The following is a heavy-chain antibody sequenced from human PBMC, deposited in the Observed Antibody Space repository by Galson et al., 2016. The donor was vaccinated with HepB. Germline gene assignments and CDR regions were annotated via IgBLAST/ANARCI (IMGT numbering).Heavy chain of an antibody. J-gene: IGHJ4*02. D-gene: IGHD6-25*01. Sequence: SLRLSCAAFGFNLRNYYMTWIRQAPGKGLEWVSYISSSGSSTNYADSVKGRFTISRDNAKNSLYLQMNSLRAEDTAVYYCARDRTSRAAVELWGQGTLVSVSS. CDR3: ARDRTSRAAVEL. CDR1: GFNLRNYY. V-gene: IGHV3-11*06. CDR2: ISSSGSST.